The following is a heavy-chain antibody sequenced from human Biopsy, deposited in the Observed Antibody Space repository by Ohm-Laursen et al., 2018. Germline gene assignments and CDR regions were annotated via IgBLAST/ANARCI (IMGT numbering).Heavy chain of an antibody. V-gene: IGHV3-23*01. CDR1: GFTLSDG. CDR3: ARHLRYNDY. CDR2: ITTDSGRI. D-gene: IGHD3-9*01. Sequence: GSLRLSCSAPGFTLSDGMTWVRQAPGKGLEWVSSITTDSGRIFYADSVRGRFTISRDNSKNTLYLQMNSLRAEDTAEYYCARHLRYNDYWGQGTLVTVSS. J-gene: IGHJ4*02.